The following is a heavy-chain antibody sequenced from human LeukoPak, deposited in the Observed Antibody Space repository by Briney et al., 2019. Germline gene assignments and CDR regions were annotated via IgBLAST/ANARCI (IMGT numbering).Heavy chain of an antibody. CDR1: GYSFTSYW. D-gene: IGHD6-13*01. Sequence: GESLKISCKSSGYSFTSYWIGWVRQMPGKGLEWMGIIYPGDYDTRYSPSFQGQVTISADKSIRTAYLQWSSLKASDTAMYYCARHSISWPPQIDYRGQGTLVTVSS. CDR3: ARHSISWPPQIDY. V-gene: IGHV5-51*01. CDR2: IYPGDYDT. J-gene: IGHJ4*02.